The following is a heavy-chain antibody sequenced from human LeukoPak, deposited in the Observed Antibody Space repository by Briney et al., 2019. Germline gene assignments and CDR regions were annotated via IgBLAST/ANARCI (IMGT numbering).Heavy chain of an antibody. Sequence: SETLSLTCAVYGGSFSGYYWSWIRQPPGKGLEWIGEINHSGSTNYNPSLKSRVTISVDTSKIQFSLKLSSVTAADTAVYYCARDSGSYDPIDYWGQGTLVTVSS. V-gene: IGHV4-34*01. D-gene: IGHD1-26*01. CDR2: INHSGST. CDR1: GGSFSGYY. J-gene: IGHJ4*02. CDR3: ARDSGSYDPIDY.